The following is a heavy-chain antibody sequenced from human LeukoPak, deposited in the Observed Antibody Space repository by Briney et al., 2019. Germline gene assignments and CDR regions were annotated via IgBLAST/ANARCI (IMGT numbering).Heavy chain of an antibody. D-gene: IGHD3-22*01. J-gene: IGHJ4*02. V-gene: IGHV1-69*02. Sequence: SVKVSCKASGGTLITHYISWVRQAPGQGLEWMGRIVPMIGIANYAQKFQGRVTITADRSTNTAYMEVKSLRFEDTAVYFCARHSSRGHYYDFDSWGQGALVTVSA. CDR1: GGTLITHY. CDR3: ARHSSRGHYYDFDS. CDR2: IVPMIGIA.